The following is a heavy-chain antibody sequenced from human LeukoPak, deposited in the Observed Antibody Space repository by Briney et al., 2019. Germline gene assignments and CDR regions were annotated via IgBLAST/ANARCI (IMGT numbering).Heavy chain of an antibody. V-gene: IGHV3-15*01. Sequence: PGGSLRLSCAASVFSFTNAWMSWVRQAPGKGLEWVGRIKSKTDGGTTDYAAPVEGRFSISRDDSKNTLYLQMNSLKTEDTAVYYCTRDLHIVVPTALDAFDIWGQGTMVTVSS. D-gene: IGHD2-21*02. CDR1: VFSFTNAW. CDR2: IKSKTDGGTT. J-gene: IGHJ3*02. CDR3: TRDLHIVVPTALDAFDI.